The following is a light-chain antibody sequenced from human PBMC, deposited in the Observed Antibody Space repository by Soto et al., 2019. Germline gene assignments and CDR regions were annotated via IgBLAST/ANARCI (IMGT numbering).Light chain of an antibody. CDR3: QQYENYWT. CDR2: DAS. J-gene: IGKJ1*01. V-gene: IGKV1D-13*01. Sequence: IQMTQSPSSLSASVGDRVTITCRASQSISSALAWYQQKPGKAPKLLIYDASNLDSGVPSRFSGSGSGTEFSLTISNLQPDDCATYYCQQYENYWTFGQGTKVDI. CDR1: QSISSA.